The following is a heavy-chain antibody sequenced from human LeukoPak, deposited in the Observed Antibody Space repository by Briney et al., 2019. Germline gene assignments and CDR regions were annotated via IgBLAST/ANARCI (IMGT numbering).Heavy chain of an antibody. CDR1: GFTFSTYW. Sequence: LSGGSLRLSCAASGFTFSTYWMHWVRQAPGKGLVWVSRINTDGSSITYADSVKGRFTISRDNAKNTLYLQMNSLRAEDTAVYYCARSKAYYDILTGYYPGGDWFDPWGQGTLVTVSS. D-gene: IGHD3-9*01. J-gene: IGHJ5*02. V-gene: IGHV3-74*03. CDR2: INTDGSSI. CDR3: ARSKAYYDILTGYYPGGDWFDP.